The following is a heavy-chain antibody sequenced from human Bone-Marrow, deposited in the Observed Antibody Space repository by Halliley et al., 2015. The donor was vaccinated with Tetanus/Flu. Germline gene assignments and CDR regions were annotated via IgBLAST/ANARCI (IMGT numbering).Heavy chain of an antibody. V-gene: IGHV3-72*01. CDR3: GRTLGYDGRGYCPDY. CDR2: AHSYTT. Sequence: AHSYTTEYAASVKGRFAISRDDSENSLFLDMNSLKTEDTAVYYCGRTLGYDGRGYCPDYWGQGTLVTVSS. D-gene: IGHD3-22*01. J-gene: IGHJ4*02.